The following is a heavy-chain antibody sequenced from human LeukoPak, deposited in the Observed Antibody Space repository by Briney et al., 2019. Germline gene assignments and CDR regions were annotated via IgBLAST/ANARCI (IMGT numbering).Heavy chain of an antibody. D-gene: IGHD6-6*01. CDR1: GVSISSYY. V-gene: IGHV4-4*07. CDR2: IYSSGST. CDR3: ARVLEYSSSSLTRYYYYYMDV. J-gene: IGHJ6*03. Sequence: PSETLSLTCTVSGVSISSYYWSWIRQPAGKGLEWIGRIYSSGSTNYNPSLKSRVTMSVDTSKSQFSLRLSSVTAADTAVYYCARVLEYSSSSLTRYYYYYMDVWGKGTTVTVSS.